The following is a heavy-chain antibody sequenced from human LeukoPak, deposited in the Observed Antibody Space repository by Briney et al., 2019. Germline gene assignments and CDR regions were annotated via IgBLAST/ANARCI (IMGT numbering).Heavy chain of an antibody. D-gene: IGHD2-2*01. CDR2: IWYDGSNK. Sequence: GRSLRLSCAASGFTFSSYGMHWVRQAPGKGLEWVAVIWYDGSNKYYADSVKGRFTISRDNSKNTLYLQMNSLRAEDTAVYYCARGDIVVVPAARPSGWYFDLWGRGTLATVSS. J-gene: IGHJ2*01. V-gene: IGHV3-33*01. CDR1: GFTFSSYG. CDR3: ARGDIVVVPAARPSGWYFDL.